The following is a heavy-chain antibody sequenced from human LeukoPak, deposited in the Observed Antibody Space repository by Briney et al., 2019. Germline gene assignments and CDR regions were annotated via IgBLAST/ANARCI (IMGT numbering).Heavy chain of an antibody. CDR2: INSDVSST. CDR3: LKDADY. J-gene: IGHJ4*01. CDR1: GFTFSISG. V-gene: IGHV3-74*01. Sequence: GGSLRLPCAASGFTFSISGMHWVRQAPGKGLVWVSLINSDVSSTWYADSVKGRFTISRDNAKNTVYLQMDSLRAEDTAVYYCLKDADYWGHGTRVTVSS.